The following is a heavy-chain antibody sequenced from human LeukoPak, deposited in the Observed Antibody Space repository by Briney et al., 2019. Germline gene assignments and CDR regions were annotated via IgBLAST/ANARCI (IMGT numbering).Heavy chain of an antibody. CDR2: IYTTGKT. D-gene: IGHD1-1*01. CDR3: AKVSPTGRAFDC. V-gene: IGHV3-53*01. CDR1: GVTVSLNY. J-gene: IGHJ4*02. Sequence: GGSLRLSCAASGVTVSLNYMSVVLQAPGEGLEWVSVIYTTGKTYYADSVKGRFSISRDNSKNTVYLQMNSLRAEDTAVYYCAKVSPTGRAFDCWGQGTLVTVSS.